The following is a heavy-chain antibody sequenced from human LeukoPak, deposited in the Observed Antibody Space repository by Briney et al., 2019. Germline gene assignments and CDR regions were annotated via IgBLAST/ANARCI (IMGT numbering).Heavy chain of an antibody. Sequence: ASVKVSCKASGYTFTHLHWVRQAPGQGLEWMGWINPNSGGTNYAQDFQGRVTMARDTSITTAYLELSRLRSDDTAVYYCASNTESGYWGQGTLVTVSS. CDR1: GYTFTH. D-gene: IGHD2-2*02. V-gene: IGHV1-2*02. CDR2: INPNSGGT. J-gene: IGHJ4*02. CDR3: ASNTESGY.